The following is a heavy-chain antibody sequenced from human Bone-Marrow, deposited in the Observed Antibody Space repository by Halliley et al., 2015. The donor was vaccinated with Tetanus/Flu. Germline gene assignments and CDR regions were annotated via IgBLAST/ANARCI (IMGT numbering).Heavy chain of an antibody. CDR2: IGGTGAST. CDR3: LVGGRDSSLSGLGV. J-gene: IGHJ6*02. V-gene: IGHV3-64D*09. D-gene: IGHD6-19*01. Sequence: SLRLSCSGSGFAFSSYGIEWVRQAPGKGLEYVSGIGGTGASTYYGDSVRGRFTISRDNSKNTVYLQMTNLRVEDTALYYCLVGGRDSSLSGLGVWGQETTVTVSS. CDR1: GFAFSSYG.